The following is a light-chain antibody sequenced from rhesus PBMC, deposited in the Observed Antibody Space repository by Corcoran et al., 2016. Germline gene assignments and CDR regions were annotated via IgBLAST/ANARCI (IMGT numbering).Light chain of an antibody. CDR3: FSYAGRNTFI. CDR1: TSDIGGFNY. CDR2: EVN. J-gene: IGLJ1*01. Sequence: QTALTQPRSVSGSPGQSVTISCTGTTSDIGGFNYVSWYQQHPGTAPKLMIYEVNTRPSGVSDRFSGSKSHNTASLTISGLQAEDEADYHCFSYAGRNTFIFGGGTRLTVL. V-gene: IGLV2-32*02.